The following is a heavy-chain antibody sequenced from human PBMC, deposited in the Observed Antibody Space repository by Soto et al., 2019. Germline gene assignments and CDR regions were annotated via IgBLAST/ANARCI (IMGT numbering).Heavy chain of an antibody. J-gene: IGHJ4*02. CDR1: GFTFSSYA. CDR3: AKDERDIVVVVAATAQYYFDY. Sequence: VQLLESGGGLVQPGGSLRLSCAASGFTFSSYAMSWVRQAPGKGLEWVSGISGSGGSTYYADSVKGRFTISRDNSKNTLYLQMNSLRAEDTAVYYCAKDERDIVVVVAATAQYYFDYWGQGTLVTVSS. D-gene: IGHD2-15*01. CDR2: ISGSGGST. V-gene: IGHV3-23*01.